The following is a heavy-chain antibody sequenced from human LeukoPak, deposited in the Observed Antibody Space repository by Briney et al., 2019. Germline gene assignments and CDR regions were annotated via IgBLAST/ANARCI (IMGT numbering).Heavy chain of an antibody. D-gene: IGHD5-18*01. J-gene: IGHJ3*02. Sequence: ASVKVSCKASGYTFNAYYIHWVRQAPGQGLEWMGWINPNSGGTSYAQKFQGRVTMTRDTSTSTAHMELSRLGSDDTAVYFCARAGGGYSSGWGAFDIWGQGTVVTVSS. CDR3: ARAGGGYSSGWGAFDI. CDR2: INPNSGGT. CDR1: GYTFNAYY. V-gene: IGHV1-2*02.